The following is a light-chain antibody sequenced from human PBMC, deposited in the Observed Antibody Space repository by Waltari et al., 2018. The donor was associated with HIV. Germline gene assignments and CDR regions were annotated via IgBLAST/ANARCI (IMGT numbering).Light chain of an antibody. V-gene: IGKV3-15*01. J-gene: IGKJ2*01. Sequence: EIVMTQSPATLSVSPGERATLSCRSSQSVDDHLAWYQHKTGQAPRLLIYGASTRATGIPARFSGSGSGTDFTLTINSLQSEDFAVYYCQQYNNWPPAYTFGQGTKLEIK. CDR2: GAS. CDR3: QQYNNWPPAYT. CDR1: QSVDDH.